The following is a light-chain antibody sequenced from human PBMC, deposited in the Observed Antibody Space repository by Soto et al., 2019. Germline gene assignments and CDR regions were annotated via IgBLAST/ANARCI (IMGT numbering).Light chain of an antibody. CDR3: LQDHNYAWT. CDR1: QDIRNK. V-gene: IGKV1-6*01. CDR2: GAS. J-gene: IGKJ1*01. Sequence: ASQMTQSPSSLSASVGDRVTITCRASQDIRNKLGWFQQKPGKAPELLIYGASNLQSGVPSRFSGSGSGTDFTLTISSLQPEDFATYYCLQDHNYAWTFGQGPRWKSN.